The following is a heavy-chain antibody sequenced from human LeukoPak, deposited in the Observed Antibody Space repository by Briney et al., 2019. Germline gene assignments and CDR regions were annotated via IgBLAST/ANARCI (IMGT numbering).Heavy chain of an antibody. V-gene: IGHV1-18*01. CDR1: GYTFTSYG. D-gene: IGHD6-13*01. J-gene: IGHJ5*02. CDR2: INPHNGDT. CDR3: ARDFHDSRRFDP. Sequence: ASVKVSCEASGYTFTSYGISWVRQAPGQGLEWMGWINPHNGDTSYAQKVQGRVTMTTDTSTTTAYMELRSLRSDDTAMYYCARDFHDSRRFDPWGQGTLVTVSS.